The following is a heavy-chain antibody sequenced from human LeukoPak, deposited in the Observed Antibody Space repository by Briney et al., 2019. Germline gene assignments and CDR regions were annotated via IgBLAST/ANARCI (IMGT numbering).Heavy chain of an antibody. CDR1: GYTLTELS. J-gene: IGHJ4*02. D-gene: IGHD3-22*01. V-gene: IGHV1-24*01. CDR2: FDPEDGET. Sequence: VGSVKVSCTVSGYTLTELSMHWVGQAPGKGLEWMGGFDPEDGETICAQQFQGRVTMTEDTSTDTAYMELTSQRPEDTAVYYCATHIYDSRGYYWRPLDYWGQGTLVTVSS. CDR3: ATHIYDSRGYYWRPLDY.